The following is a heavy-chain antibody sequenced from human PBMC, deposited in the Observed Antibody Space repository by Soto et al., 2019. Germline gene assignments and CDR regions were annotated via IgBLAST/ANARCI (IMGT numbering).Heavy chain of an antibody. CDR3: ARGDSTDCSNGVCSFFYNHDMDV. CDR2: INPKSGGT. Sequence: GSVKVSCKASGYSFTDYHIHWVRQAPGQGLEWLGRINPKSGGTSTAQKFQGWVTMTTDTSISTASMELTRLTSDDTAIYYCARGDSTDCSNGVCSFFYNHDMDVWGQGTTVTVSS. V-gene: IGHV1-2*04. J-gene: IGHJ6*02. D-gene: IGHD2-8*01. CDR1: GYSFTDYH.